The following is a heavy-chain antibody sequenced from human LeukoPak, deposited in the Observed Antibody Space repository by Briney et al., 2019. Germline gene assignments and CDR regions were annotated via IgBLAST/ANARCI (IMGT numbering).Heavy chain of an antibody. J-gene: IGHJ4*02. D-gene: IGHD6-19*01. CDR2: IYHSGST. CDR3: ARLIAVAGPWTFDY. CDR1: GGSISSSNW. V-gene: IGHV4-4*02. Sequence: SETLSLTCAVSGGSISSSNWWSWVRQPPGKGLEWIGEIYHSGSTNYNPSLKSRVTISVDKSKNQFSLKLSSVTAADTAVYYCARLIAVAGPWTFDYWAREPWSPSPQ.